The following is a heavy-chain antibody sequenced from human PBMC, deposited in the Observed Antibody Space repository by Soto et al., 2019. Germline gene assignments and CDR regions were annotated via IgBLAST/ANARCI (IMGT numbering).Heavy chain of an antibody. Sequence: QVQLQESGPGLVKPSETLSLSCTVSGDSFSNYYCNWVRKSAGKGLEWTGRIYPTGSTTYNPSLKSRLTMSGDTSKNQFSLRLTSMTAADTAVYYCATGRSEVVPGAMDTWGQGTLVTVSS. J-gene: IGHJ5*02. D-gene: IGHD2-2*01. CDR3: ATGRSEVVPGAMDT. CDR1: GDSFSNYY. CDR2: IYPTGST. V-gene: IGHV4-4*07.